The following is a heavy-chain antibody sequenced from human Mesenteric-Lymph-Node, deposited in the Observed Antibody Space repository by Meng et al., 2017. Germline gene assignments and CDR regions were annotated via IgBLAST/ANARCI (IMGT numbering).Heavy chain of an antibody. CDR1: GFTVSSNY. D-gene: IGHD6-19*01. V-gene: IGHV3-53*05. J-gene: IGHJ4*02. CDR3: ATAAYISGWTAERDY. Sequence: GESLKISCAASGFTVSSNYMSWVRQAPGKGLEWVSVIYSGGSTYYADSVKGRFTISRDNSKNTLYLQMNSLRPEDTAMYYCATAAYISGWTAERDYWGQGTLVTVSS. CDR2: IYSGGST.